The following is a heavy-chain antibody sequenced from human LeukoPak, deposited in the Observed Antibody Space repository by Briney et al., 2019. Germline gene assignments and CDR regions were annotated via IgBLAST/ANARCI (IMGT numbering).Heavy chain of an antibody. CDR1: GDSISSDSYY. Sequence: SETLSLTCTVSGDSISSDSYYWGWIRQPPGKGLEWIGSIYYSGSTYYNPSLKSRVTISVDTSKNQFSLKLSSVTAADTAVYYCARVWVRGERSGDYWGQGTLVTVSS. J-gene: IGHJ4*02. CDR3: ARVWVRGERSGDY. V-gene: IGHV4-39*07. CDR2: IYYSGST. D-gene: IGHD3-16*01.